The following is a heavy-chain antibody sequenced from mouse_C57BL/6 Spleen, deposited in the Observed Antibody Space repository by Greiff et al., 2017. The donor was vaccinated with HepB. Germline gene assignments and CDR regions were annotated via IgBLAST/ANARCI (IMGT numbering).Heavy chain of an antibody. CDR3: ASLGRGSFDY. CDR2: IDPSDSYT. J-gene: IGHJ2*01. Sequence: QVQLKQPGAELVMPGASVKLSCKASGYTFTSYWMHWVKQRPGQGLEWIGEIDPSDSYTNYNQKFKGKSTLTVDKSSSTAYMQLSSLTSEDSAVYYCASLGRGSFDYWGQGTTLTVSS. V-gene: IGHV1-69*01. CDR1: GYTFTSYW. D-gene: IGHD3-3*01.